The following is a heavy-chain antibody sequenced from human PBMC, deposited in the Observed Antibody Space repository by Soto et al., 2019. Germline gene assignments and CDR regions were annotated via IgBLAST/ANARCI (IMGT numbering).Heavy chain of an antibody. Sequence: SETLSLTCAVYGGSFSGYYWSWIRQPPGKGLEWIGEINHSGSTNYNPSLKSRVTISVDTSKNQFSLKLSSVTAADTAVYYCARFFSPYDSSGYVDYWGQGTLVTVSS. J-gene: IGHJ4*02. CDR1: GGSFSGYY. D-gene: IGHD3-22*01. CDR3: ARFFSPYDSSGYVDY. CDR2: INHSGST. V-gene: IGHV4-34*01.